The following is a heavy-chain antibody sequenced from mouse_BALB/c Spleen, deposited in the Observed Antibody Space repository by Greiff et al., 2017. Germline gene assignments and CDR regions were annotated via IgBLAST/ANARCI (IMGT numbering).Heavy chain of an antibody. D-gene: IGHD2-2*01. CDR3: ARQGYDYAMDY. CDR2: ISNGGGST. V-gene: IGHV5-12-2*01. CDR1: GFTFSSYT. J-gene: IGHJ4*01. Sequence: DVQLQESGGGLVQPGGSLKLSCAASGFTFSSYTMSWVRQTPEKRLEWVAYISNGGGSTYYPDTVKGRFTISRDNAKNTLYLQMSSLKSEDTAMYYCARQGYDYAMDYWGQGTSVTVSS.